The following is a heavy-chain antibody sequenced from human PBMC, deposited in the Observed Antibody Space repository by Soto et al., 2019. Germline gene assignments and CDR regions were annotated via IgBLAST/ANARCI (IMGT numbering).Heavy chain of an antibody. Sequence: QVQLVESGGGVVQPGRSLRLSCAASGFTLSSYGMHWVRQAPGKGLEWVAVIWYDGDKKYYADSVKVRFTISRDESKKTVYLHMRSLRGEDTGVYYCARGSAGSESVVVVPAIDFYAFDTWGQGTLVSVSS. CDR2: IWYDGDKK. J-gene: IGHJ4*02. V-gene: IGHV3-33*01. D-gene: IGHD2-15*01. CDR3: ARGSAGSESVVVVPAIDFYAFDT. CDR1: GFTLSSYG.